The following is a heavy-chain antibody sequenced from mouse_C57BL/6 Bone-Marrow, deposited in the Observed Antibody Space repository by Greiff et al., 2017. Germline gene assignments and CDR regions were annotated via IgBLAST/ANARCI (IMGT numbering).Heavy chain of an antibody. D-gene: IGHD4-1*01. J-gene: IGHJ4*01. CDR1: GYTFTSYW. CDR3: ARRLTGPYAMDY. CDR2: IDPSDSYT. V-gene: IGHV1-69*01. Sequence: VQLQQPGAELVMPGASVKLSCKASGYTFTSYWKHWVKQRPGQGLEWIGEIDPSDSYTNYNQKFKGKSTLTVDKSSSTAYMQLSSLTSEDSAVYYCARRLTGPYAMDYWGQGTSVTVSS.